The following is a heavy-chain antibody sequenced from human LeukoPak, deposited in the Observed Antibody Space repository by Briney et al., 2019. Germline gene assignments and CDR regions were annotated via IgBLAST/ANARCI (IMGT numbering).Heavy chain of an antibody. CDR2: IHYTGST. CDR3: ARWGDAAGTRGLFAFDV. Sequence: PSETLSLTCTVSGDSITTHYGNWIRQPPGKGLEWIGYIHYTGSTDLNPSLKSRVTLSVDTSKNQFSLKLSSVSAADTAVYFCARWGDAAGTRGLFAFDVWGRGTMVTVSS. D-gene: IGHD6-19*01. J-gene: IGHJ3*01. CDR1: GDSITTHY. V-gene: IGHV4-59*11.